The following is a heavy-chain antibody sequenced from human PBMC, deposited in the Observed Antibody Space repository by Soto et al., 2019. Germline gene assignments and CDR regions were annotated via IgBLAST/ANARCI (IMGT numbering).Heavy chain of an antibody. CDR3: AHKRDVSRGFKY. J-gene: IGHJ4*02. CDR1: GFSFSINGVA. CDR2: IYWDDDQ. D-gene: IGHD3-10*01. Sequence: QITLKESGPTLVKPTQTLTLTCTFSGFSFSINGVAVGWIRQPPGQALEWLALIYWDDDQRYNPSLKNRLTITTDTSRNQVVLTMTNMDTVDTATYYCAHKRDVSRGFKYWGQGTLVTVSS. V-gene: IGHV2-5*02.